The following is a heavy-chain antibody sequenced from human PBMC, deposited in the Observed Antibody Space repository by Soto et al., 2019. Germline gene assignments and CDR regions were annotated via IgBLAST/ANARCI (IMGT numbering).Heavy chain of an antibody. CDR1: GFSLSTSGVG. CDR3: AQASVASRRPPYYYYMDV. V-gene: IGHV2-5*02. J-gene: IGHJ6*03. Sequence: SGPTLVNPTQTLALTCTFCGFSLSTSGVGVGWIRQPPGKALEWLALIYWDDDKRYSPSLKSRLTISKDTSKNQVVLTMTNMDPVDTATYYCAQASVASRRPPYYYYMDVWGKGTTVTVSS. CDR2: IYWDDDK. D-gene: IGHD6-6*01.